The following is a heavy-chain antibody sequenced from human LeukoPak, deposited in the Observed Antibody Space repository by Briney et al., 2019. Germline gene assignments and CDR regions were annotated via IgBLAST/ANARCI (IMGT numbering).Heavy chain of an antibody. D-gene: IGHD2-15*01. V-gene: IGHV3-7*01. Sequence: GGSLRLSCAASGLNNKFWMSWVRQAPGKGLEWVANIKYDGSESHYVDSVKGRFTISRDNATMFVYLQMNSLRAEDTAVYYCASQQDLEYSLSSGGYYFDHWGQGLLVTVSS. J-gene: IGHJ4*02. CDR2: IKYDGSES. CDR1: GLNNKFW. CDR3: ASQQDLEYSLSSGGYYFDH.